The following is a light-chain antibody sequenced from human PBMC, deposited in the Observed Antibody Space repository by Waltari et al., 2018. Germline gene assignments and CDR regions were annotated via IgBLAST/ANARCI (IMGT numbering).Light chain of an antibody. CDR1: QSVLYNSNDKNF. J-gene: IGKJ1*01. CDR2: WAS. CDR3: QQYYRSRT. V-gene: IGKV4-1*01. Sequence: DIVMTQSPDSLAVSLGERATINCKSSQSVLYNSNDKNFLSWYQQKPGQPPKLLIYWASTREFGVPDRFSGSGSVADFTLTISSLQAEDVAVYYCQQYYRSRTFGQGTKVEIK.